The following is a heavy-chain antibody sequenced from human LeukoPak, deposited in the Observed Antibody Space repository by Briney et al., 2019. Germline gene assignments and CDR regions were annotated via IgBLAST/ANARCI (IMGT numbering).Heavy chain of an antibody. J-gene: IGHJ4*02. V-gene: IGHV4-30-4*02. CDR3: ARYDKYGYVDY. D-gene: IGHD3-10*01. CDR1: GVSISSGDYY. CDR2: IYYSGST. Sequence: PSETLSLTCTVSGVSISSGDYYWSWIRQPPGKGLEWIGYIYYSGSTYYNPSLKSRVTISVDTSKNQFSLKLSSVTAADTAVYYCARYDKYGYVDYWGQGTLVTVSS.